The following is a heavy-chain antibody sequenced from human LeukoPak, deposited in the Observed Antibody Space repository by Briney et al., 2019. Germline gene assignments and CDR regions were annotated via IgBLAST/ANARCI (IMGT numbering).Heavy chain of an antibody. CDR1: GFTFSSYA. CDR2: ITGSGDGT. V-gene: IGHV3-23*01. D-gene: IGHD3-10*01. Sequence: GGSLRLSCAASGFTFSSYAMMWVRQSPEKGLEWVSSITGSGDGTYYADSVRGRFTISRDNSKNTLYLQMNSLRAEDTAVYFCVKGFVHPTYYFEYWGQGALVTVSS. CDR3: VKGFVHPTYYFEY. J-gene: IGHJ4*02.